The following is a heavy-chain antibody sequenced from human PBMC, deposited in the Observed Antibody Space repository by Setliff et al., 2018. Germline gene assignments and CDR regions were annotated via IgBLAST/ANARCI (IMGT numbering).Heavy chain of an antibody. CDR2: IDPRGSPV. J-gene: IGHJ4*02. CDR3: TRSRGTTVYDY. D-gene: IGHD1-7*01. Sequence: PGESLKISCAASGFTFIDYYMNWIRQTPRKGLEWISHIDPRGSPVDYVDSVKGRFTISRDNTKNLVYLQMDRLRADDTAVYYCTRSRGTTVYDYWGQGTLVTVSS. CDR1: GFTFIDYY. V-gene: IGHV3-11*01.